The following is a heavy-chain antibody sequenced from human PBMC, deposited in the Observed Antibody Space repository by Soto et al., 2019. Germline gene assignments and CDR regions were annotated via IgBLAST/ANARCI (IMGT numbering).Heavy chain of an antibody. CDR3: GSQSRGTFGHFDY. V-gene: IGHV4-39*01. Sequence: SETLSLTCTVSGDSLSTSDYYWGWIRQPPGKGLEWIGSVYYSGSTYYNPSLKSRVTISVDTSKNQFSLKMNSMSAADTAVYYCGSQSRGTFGHFDYWGQGTLVTVSS. CDR1: GDSLSTSDYY. CDR2: VYYSGST. D-gene: IGHD3-10*01. J-gene: IGHJ4*02.